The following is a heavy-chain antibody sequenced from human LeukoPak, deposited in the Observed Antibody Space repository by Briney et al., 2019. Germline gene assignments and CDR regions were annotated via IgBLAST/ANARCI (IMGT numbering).Heavy chain of an antibody. CDR1: GFTFSSFW. J-gene: IGHJ4*02. CDR3: TRTLNY. CDR2: SSSDGSTT. V-gene: IGHV3-74*01. Sequence: PGGSLRLSCAASGFTFSSFWMHWVRQPPAKRLVWVSRSSSDGSTTSYADSVKGRFTISRDNAKNTLYPQMNSLRAEDTAIYYCTRTLNYWGQGTLVTVSS.